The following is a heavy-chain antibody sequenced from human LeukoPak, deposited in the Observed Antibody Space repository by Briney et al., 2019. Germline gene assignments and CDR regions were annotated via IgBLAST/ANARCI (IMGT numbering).Heavy chain of an antibody. J-gene: IGHJ4*02. D-gene: IGHD3-22*01. CDR3: TTHYYYDSSGYFLY. V-gene: IGHV3-15*01. CDR1: GFTFSNAW. CDR2: IKSKTDGGTT. Sequence: GGSLRLSCAASGFTFSNAWMSWVRQAPGRGLEWVGRIKSKTDGGTTDYAAPVKGRFTISRDDSKNTLYLQMNSLKTEDTAVYYCTTHYYYDSSGYFLYWGQGTLVTVSS.